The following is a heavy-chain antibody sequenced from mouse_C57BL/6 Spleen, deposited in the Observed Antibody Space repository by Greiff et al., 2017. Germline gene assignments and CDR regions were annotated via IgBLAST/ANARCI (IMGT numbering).Heavy chain of an antibody. CDR2: ISSGGSYT. Sequence: EVQRVESGGDLVKPGGSLKLSCAASGFTFSSYGMSWVRQTPDKRLEWVATISSGGSYTYYPDSVKGRFTISRDNAKNTLYLQMSSLKSEDTAMYYCARHVSSWYFDYWGQGTTLTVSS. J-gene: IGHJ2*01. V-gene: IGHV5-6*01. CDR1: GFTFSSYG. CDR3: ARHVSSWYFDY.